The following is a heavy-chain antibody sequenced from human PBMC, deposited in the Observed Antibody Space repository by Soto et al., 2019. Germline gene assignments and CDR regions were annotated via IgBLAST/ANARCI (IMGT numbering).Heavy chain of an antibody. D-gene: IGHD5-18*01. J-gene: IGHJ6*02. CDR3: ARAPRSYDPYGMDV. CDR2: INPSGGST. CDR1: GYTFTSYY. Sequence: QVQLVQSGAEVKKPGASVKVSCKASGYTFTSYYMHWVRQAPGQGLEWMGIINPSGGSTSYAQKFPGRVTMARDTSTSTGYMELSSLRSEDTAVYYCARAPRSYDPYGMDVWGQGTTVTVSS. V-gene: IGHV1-46*01.